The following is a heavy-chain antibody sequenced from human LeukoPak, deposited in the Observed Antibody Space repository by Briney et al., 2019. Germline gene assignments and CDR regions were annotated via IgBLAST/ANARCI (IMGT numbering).Heavy chain of an antibody. Sequence: SETLSLTCTVSGASVSRNWWSWVRQPPGKGLEWIGQIYHSGGANYNPSLRSRVTISIDTSKNQLSLRLSSVTAADTAVYYCARHGSYCFDTWGQGALVTVSS. V-gene: IGHV4-4*02. CDR2: IYHSGGA. J-gene: IGHJ4*02. CDR3: ARHGSYCFDT. CDR1: GASVSRNW. D-gene: IGHD3-10*01.